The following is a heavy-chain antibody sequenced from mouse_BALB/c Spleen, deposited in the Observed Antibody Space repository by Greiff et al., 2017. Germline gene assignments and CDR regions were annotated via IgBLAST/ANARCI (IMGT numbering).Heavy chain of an antibody. Sequence: VKLMESGAELMKPGASVKISCKATGYTFSSYWIEWVKQRPGHGLEWIGEILPGSGSTNYNEKFKGKATFTADTSSNTAYMQLSSLTSEDSAVYYCARGYGPFAYWGQGTLVTVSA. CDR3: ARGYGPFAY. V-gene: IGHV1-9*01. J-gene: IGHJ3*01. CDR1: GYTFSSYW. D-gene: IGHD1-2*01. CDR2: ILPGSGST.